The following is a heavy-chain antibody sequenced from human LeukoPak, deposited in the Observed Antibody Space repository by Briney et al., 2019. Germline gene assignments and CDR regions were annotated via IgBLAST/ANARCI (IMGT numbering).Heavy chain of an antibody. CDR1: GFTFNSYA. D-gene: IGHD3-10*01. Sequence: GSLRLSCAASGFTFNSYALSWVRQAPGKGLEWVSAISGSGDSTYYADSVRGRFTISRDISKNTLYLQMNSLRAEDTAVYYCAKQEYFYASGTPPDYWGQGTLVTVSS. CDR3: AKQEYFYASGTPPDY. CDR2: ISGSGDST. V-gene: IGHV3-23*01. J-gene: IGHJ4*02.